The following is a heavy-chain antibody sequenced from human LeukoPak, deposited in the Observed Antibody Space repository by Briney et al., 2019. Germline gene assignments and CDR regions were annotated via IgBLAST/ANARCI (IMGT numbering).Heavy chain of an antibody. V-gene: IGHV4-4*07. J-gene: IGHJ3*02. CDR3: ARESSLDAFDI. D-gene: IGHD6-6*01. CDR1: GGSISNYY. CDR2: IYPGGST. Sequence: SETLSLTCTVSGGSISNYYWTWIRQPAGKGLEWIGRIYPGGSTDYNPSLKSRVTMSVDTSKSQFSLKLNSVTAADTAVYYCARESSLDAFDIWGQGTMVTVSA.